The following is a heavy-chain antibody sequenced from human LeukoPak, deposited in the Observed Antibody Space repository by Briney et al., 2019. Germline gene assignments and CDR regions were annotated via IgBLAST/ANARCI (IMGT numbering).Heavy chain of an antibody. J-gene: IGHJ4*02. D-gene: IGHD6-19*01. V-gene: IGHV3-23*01. Sequence: GGSLRLSCSASGFTFNTYGMSWVRQAPGKGLEWVISISGSGSTTYHADSVKGRFTISRDNSKNTLYLQMTSLRAEDTAVYYCAKGTSTYSSGSFDYWGRGTLVTVSS. CDR1: GFTFNTYG. CDR3: AKGTSTYSSGSFDY. CDR2: ISGSGSTT.